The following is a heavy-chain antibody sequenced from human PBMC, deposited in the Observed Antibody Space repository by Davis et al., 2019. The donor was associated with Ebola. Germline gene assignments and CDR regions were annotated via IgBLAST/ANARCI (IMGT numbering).Heavy chain of an antibody. Sequence: SETLSLTCSVSGGSIRSKDYYWGWVRQPPGKGLEWIGSLDYSVNTYDNPSLKSRLTMSVDTSKNQFSLKLRSVTAADTAVYYCARGSPWFGVVDVLRGFDTWGQGSLVTVSS. J-gene: IGHJ5*02. V-gene: IGHV4-39*02. D-gene: IGHD3-10*01. CDR1: GGSIRSKDYY. CDR2: LDYSVNT. CDR3: ARGSPWFGVVDVLRGFDT.